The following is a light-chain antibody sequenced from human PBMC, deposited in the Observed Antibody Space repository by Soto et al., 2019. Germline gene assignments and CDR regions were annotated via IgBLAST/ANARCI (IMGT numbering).Light chain of an antibody. J-gene: IGKJ5*01. CDR3: QQYNNWPPKVT. Sequence: EIVMTQSPATLSVSPGERSTLCFMSVRSVSSSLAWYQQKPGQAPRLLIYGASTRATGIPARFSGSGSGTEFTLTISSLQSEDFAVYYCQQYNNWPPKVTFGQGTRLEIK. CDR2: GAS. CDR1: RSVSSS. V-gene: IGKV3-15*01.